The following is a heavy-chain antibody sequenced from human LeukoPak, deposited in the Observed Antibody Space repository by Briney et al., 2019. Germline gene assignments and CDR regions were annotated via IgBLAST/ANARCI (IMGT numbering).Heavy chain of an antibody. CDR1: GGSISSYY. V-gene: IGHV4-59*01. Sequence: SETLSLTCTVSGGSISSYYWSWIRQPPGKGLEWIGYIYYSGSTNYNPSLKSRVTISVDTSKNQFSLKLSSVTAADTAVYYCARVFTGSGSSYYYYYYMDVWGKGTTVTIS. CDR3: ARVFTGSGSSYYYYYYMDV. D-gene: IGHD3-10*01. CDR2: IYYSGST. J-gene: IGHJ6*03.